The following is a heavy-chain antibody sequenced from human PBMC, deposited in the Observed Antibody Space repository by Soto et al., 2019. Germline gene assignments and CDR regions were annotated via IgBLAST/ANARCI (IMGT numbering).Heavy chain of an antibody. CDR3: ATRTGYGDYLLDY. CDR1: GFTFRSYS. V-gene: IGHV3-21*01. Sequence: PGGSLRLSCAASGFTFRSYSMNWVRQAPGKGLEWVSSISSSSSYIYYADSVKGRFTISRDNAKNSLYLQMNSLRAEDTAVYYCATRTGYGDYLLDYWGQGTLVTVSS. CDR2: ISSSSSYI. D-gene: IGHD4-17*01. J-gene: IGHJ4*02.